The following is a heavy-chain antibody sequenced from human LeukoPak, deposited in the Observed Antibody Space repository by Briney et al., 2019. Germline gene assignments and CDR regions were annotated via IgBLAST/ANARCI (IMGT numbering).Heavy chain of an antibody. Sequence: GGSLRLSCVASGFTFSGSAMSWVRQAPGKGLEWVSAISVSGSTTYYVDSVKGRFTISRDNAKNSLYLQMNSLRAEDTAVYYCAREQWPNWFDPWGQGTLVTVSS. D-gene: IGHD6-19*01. CDR3: AREQWPNWFDP. CDR1: GFTFSGSA. J-gene: IGHJ5*02. CDR2: ISVSGSTT. V-gene: IGHV3-23*01.